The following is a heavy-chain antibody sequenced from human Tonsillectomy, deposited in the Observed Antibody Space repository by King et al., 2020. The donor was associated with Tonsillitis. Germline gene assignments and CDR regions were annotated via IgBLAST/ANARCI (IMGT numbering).Heavy chain of an antibody. CDR2: ISYDGSRK. Sequence: VQLVESGGGVVQPGRSLRLSCAASGFTFSSFAMHWVRQAPGKGLEWVAVISYDGSRKSSADSVKGRFTISRDNSQNTLYLQMNSLRVEDTAVYYCARVTSPGNYYYYMDVWGKGTTVTVSS. D-gene: IGHD4-23*01. CDR1: GFTFSSFA. J-gene: IGHJ6*03. CDR3: ARVTSPGNYYYYMDV. V-gene: IGHV3-30-3*01.